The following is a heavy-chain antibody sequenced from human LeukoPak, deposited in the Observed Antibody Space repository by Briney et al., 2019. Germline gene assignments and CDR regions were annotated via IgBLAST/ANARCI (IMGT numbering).Heavy chain of an antibody. CDR1: GFIFSDYY. D-gene: IGHD3-10*01. CDR2: ISSSRSHTI. CDR3: ARDLYYYGSGNYVPGFPDY. J-gene: IGHJ4*02. Sequence: GGYVRLSCVAPGFIFSDYYMTWIRQAPGKGLEWVSSISSSRSHTIYYADSVKGRFTISRDDAKNSLYLQMNSLRAEDTAVYYCARDLYYYGSGNYVPGFPDYWGQGTLVTVSP. V-gene: IGHV3-11*04.